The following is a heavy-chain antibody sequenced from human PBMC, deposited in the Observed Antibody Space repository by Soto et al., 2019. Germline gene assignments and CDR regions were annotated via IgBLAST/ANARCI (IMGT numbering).Heavy chain of an antibody. V-gene: IGHV4-34*01. CDR2: INHSGST. CDR1: GGSFSGYY. D-gene: IGHD5-12*01. Sequence: QVQLQQWGAGLLKPSETLSLTCAVYGGSFSGYYWSWIRQPPGQGLEWIGEINHSGSTNYNPSLRSPATVSVDPSNNQYSLKLSTVTAADTAVYHCARWDSGYDPAHYYYYHSMDVLGQGTTVTVSS. J-gene: IGHJ6*02. CDR3: ARWDSGYDPAHYYYYHSMDV.